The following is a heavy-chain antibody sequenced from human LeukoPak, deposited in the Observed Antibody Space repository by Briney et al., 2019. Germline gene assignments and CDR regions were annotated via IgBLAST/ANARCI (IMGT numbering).Heavy chain of an antibody. CDR2: INHSGST. CDR1: VGSFSGYY. J-gene: IGHJ3*02. CDR3: ARMMVQADAFDI. D-gene: IGHD2-8*01. V-gene: IGHV4-34*01. Sequence: SETLSLTCAVYVGSFSGYYWSWIRQPPGKGLEWIGEINHSGSTNYNPSLKSRVTISLDTSKNQFSLKLSSVTAADTAVYYCARMMVQADAFDIWGQGTMVTVSS.